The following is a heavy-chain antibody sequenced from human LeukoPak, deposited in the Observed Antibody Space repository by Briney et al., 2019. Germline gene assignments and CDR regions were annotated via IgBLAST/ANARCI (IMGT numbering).Heavy chain of an antibody. CDR2: ISSSGSTI. Sequence: PGGSLRLSCAASGFTFSNYGMHWVRQAPGKGLEWVSYISSSGSTIYYADSVKGRFTISRDNAKNSLYLQMNSLRAEDTAVYYCAREGLRLGELSFVFDYWGQGTLVTVSS. J-gene: IGHJ4*02. D-gene: IGHD3-16*02. V-gene: IGHV3-48*04. CDR3: AREGLRLGELSFVFDY. CDR1: GFTFSNYG.